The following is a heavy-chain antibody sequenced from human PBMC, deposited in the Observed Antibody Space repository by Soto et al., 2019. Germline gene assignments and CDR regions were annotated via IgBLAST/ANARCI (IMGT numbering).Heavy chain of an antibody. CDR3: ARDDGEDIVVVPAASYGMDV. J-gene: IGHJ6*02. CDR2: IWYDGTQK. CDR1: GFTFNTYS. V-gene: IGHV3-33*01. D-gene: IGHD2-2*01. Sequence: GGSLRLSCEASGFTFNTYSMHWVRQPPGKGLEWLAAIWYDGTQKYYADSVKGRFIISRDNSKKTLYLEMNSLRAEDTAVYYCARDDGEDIVVVPAASYGMDVWGQGTTVTVSS.